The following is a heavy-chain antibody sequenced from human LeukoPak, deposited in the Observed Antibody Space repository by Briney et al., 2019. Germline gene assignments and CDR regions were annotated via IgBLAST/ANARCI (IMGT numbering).Heavy chain of an antibody. D-gene: IGHD7-27*01. CDR1: GYTFTAYH. CDR3: ASEAAGDPDWYFDL. V-gene: IGHV1-2*02. Sequence: ASVKVSCKASGYTFTAYHIQWVRQAPGQGLEWMGWINPGSGGTNFAQKFQGRVTMTRDTSISTAYMELSRLRSDDTAVYYCASEAAGDPDWYFDLWGRGTLVTVSS. J-gene: IGHJ2*01. CDR2: INPGSGGT.